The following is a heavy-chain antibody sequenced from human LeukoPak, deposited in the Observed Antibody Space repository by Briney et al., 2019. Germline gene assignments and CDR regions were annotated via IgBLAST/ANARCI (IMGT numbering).Heavy chain of an antibody. Sequence: GASVKISCKASGYTFTDYYMYWVRQAPGQGPECMGVIHPSGGSTTYAQKSQGRVTLTKDTATSTVYIELSSLRSDDTAVYYCARMAMDPAMVTNFFDLWGQGTLLTVSA. CDR2: IHPSGGST. J-gene: IGHJ4*02. D-gene: IGHD5-18*01. V-gene: IGHV1-46*01. CDR1: GYTFTDYY. CDR3: ARMAMDPAMVTNFFDL.